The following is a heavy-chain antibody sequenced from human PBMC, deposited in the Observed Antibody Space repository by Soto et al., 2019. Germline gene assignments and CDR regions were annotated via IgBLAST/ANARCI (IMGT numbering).Heavy chain of an antibody. CDR3: ARVRLGYCSGCSCYKSFAFDI. D-gene: IGHD2-15*01. CDR1: GYTFTGYY. Sequence: QVQLVQSGAEVKKPGASVKVSCKASGYTFTGYYMHWVRQAPGQGLEWMGWINPNSGGTNYAQKFQGWVTMTRDTSISTAYMELSRLRSDDTAVYYCARVRLGYCSGCSCYKSFAFDIWGQGTMVTVSS. V-gene: IGHV1-2*04. J-gene: IGHJ3*02. CDR2: INPNSGGT.